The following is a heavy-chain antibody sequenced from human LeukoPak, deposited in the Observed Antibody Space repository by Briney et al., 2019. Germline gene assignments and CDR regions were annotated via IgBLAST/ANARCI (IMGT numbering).Heavy chain of an antibody. V-gene: IGHV4-34*01. Sequence: SETLSLTCAVYGGSFSGYYWSWIRQPPGKGLEWIGEINHSGSTNYNPSLKSRVTISVDTSKNQFSLKLSSVTAADTAVYYCARHSRLWFGKLYRWFDPWGQGTLVTVSS. CDR1: GGSFSGYY. D-gene: IGHD3-10*01. J-gene: IGHJ5*02. CDR3: ARHSRLWFGKLYRWFDP. CDR2: INHSGST.